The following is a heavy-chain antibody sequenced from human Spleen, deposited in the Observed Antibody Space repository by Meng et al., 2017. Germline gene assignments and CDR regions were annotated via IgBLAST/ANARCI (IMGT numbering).Heavy chain of an antibody. CDR1: GGIFSSYA. CDR3: ARSAGEPPYPLDY. D-gene: IGHD2-21*01. V-gene: IGHV1-69*12. J-gene: IGHJ4*02. Sequence: VELGLFGVEVKKPGSSVKGSGKAYGGIFSSYAISWVRQAPGQGLEWMGGIIPIFGTATYAQKGKGRVTRTADECSSKEQREMNSRRSEDTPTYNGARSAGEPPYPLDYWGQKTLVIVST. CDR2: IIPIFGTA.